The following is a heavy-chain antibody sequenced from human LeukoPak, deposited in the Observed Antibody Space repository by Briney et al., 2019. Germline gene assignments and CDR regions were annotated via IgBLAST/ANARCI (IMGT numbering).Heavy chain of an antibody. D-gene: IGHD3-16*01. J-gene: IGHJ3*02. CDR3: AKDCKSAGEGDAFDI. Sequence: GGSLTLSCAASGFTFSSYSMNWVRQAPGKGLEWVSDISGSGGSTYYADSVKSRFTISRDNSKNTLYLQMNSLRAEETAVYYCAKDCKSAGEGDAFDIWGQGTMVTVSS. V-gene: IGHV3-23*01. CDR2: ISGSGGST. CDR1: GFTFSSYS.